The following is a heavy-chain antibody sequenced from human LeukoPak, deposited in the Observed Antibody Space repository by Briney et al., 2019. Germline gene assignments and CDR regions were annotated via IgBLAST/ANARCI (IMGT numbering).Heavy chain of an antibody. J-gene: IGHJ3*01. CDR2: ISGSTTFM. Sequence: GGSLRLSCAASGFTFSSYTMNWVRQAPGKGLEWVSSISGSTTFMHYADSVKGRFTISRDTAKNSLFLQMNSLRAEDTAVYYCARMYHAFDFWGQGTMVTVSS. CDR3: ARMYHAFDF. CDR1: GFTFSSYT. D-gene: IGHD2-2*01. V-gene: IGHV3-21*01.